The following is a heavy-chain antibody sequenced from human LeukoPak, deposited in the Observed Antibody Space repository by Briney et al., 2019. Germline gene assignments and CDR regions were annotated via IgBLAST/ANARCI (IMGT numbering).Heavy chain of an antibody. Sequence: TLSLTCTVSGGSISSGSYYWSWIRQPAGKGLEWIGRIYTSGSTTYNPSLKSRVTISVDTSKNQFSLKLSSVSAADTAVYYCARDNYYDTSGYFDYWGQGTLVTVSS. CDR2: IYTSGST. CDR3: ARDNYYDTSGYFDY. CDR1: GGSISSGSYY. D-gene: IGHD3-22*01. J-gene: IGHJ4*02. V-gene: IGHV4-61*02.